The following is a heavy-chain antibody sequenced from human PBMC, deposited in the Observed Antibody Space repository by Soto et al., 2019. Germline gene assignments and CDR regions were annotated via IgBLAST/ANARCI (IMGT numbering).Heavy chain of an antibody. Sequence: PGESLKISCRYSEYRFNTYWIAWVRQMPGKGLEWMGIIGPSDSDTQYSPAFKGQVTISADKAINTVYLQWGRLKASDSAIYYCVKRLRDVAIPSPWFDPWGQGTLVTVS. CDR3: VKRLRDVAIPSPWFDP. CDR1: EYRFNTYW. V-gene: IGHV5-51*01. J-gene: IGHJ5*02. CDR2: IGPSDSDT. D-gene: IGHD2-15*01.